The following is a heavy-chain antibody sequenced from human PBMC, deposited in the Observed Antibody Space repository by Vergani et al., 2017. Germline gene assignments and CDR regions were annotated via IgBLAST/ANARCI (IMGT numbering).Heavy chain of an antibody. Sequence: QVQLQQWGGGLLKPSETLSLTCVVNGGSFTSYHWTWIRQSPREGLEWVGDIDHTGRPDYNPSLTSRLTMSVDKSRNQFSLTLNSVTDTDTAIYFCARVNTETNGHLYYYYYMDVWGQGTAVTVS. V-gene: IGHV4-34*01. CDR3: ARVNTETNGHLYYYYYMDV. J-gene: IGHJ6*03. CDR1: GGSFTSYH. D-gene: IGHD4-11*01. CDR2: IDHTGRP.